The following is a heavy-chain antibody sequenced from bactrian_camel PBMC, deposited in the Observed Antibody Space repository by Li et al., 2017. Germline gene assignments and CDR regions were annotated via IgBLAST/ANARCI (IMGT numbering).Heavy chain of an antibody. CDR2: IAGDGRT. CDR1: GYTLPMN. V-gene: IGHV3S53*01. D-gene: IGHD5*01. CDR3: AAEIRWGSRGAFGY. J-gene: IGHJ6*01. Sequence: QVQLVESGGDSVQAGESLRLSCVASGYTLPMNMGWFRRLPGQEREGVAAIAGDGRTDYADSVKGRFTISRDNAKNTLYLHLDSLKTEDTAMYYCAAEIRWGSRGAFGYWGQGTQVT.